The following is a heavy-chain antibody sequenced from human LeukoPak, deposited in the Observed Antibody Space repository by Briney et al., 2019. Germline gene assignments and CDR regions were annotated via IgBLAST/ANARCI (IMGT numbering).Heavy chain of an antibody. CDR2: IDSDGSDT. D-gene: IGHD6-13*01. CDR3: ARVGVLEGAAAAFDY. J-gene: IGHJ4*02. Sequence: GGSLRPSCAASGFTFSSYWMHWVRQAPGKGLVWVSRIDSDGSDTTYADPVKGRFTISRDNAKNTLYLQMNSLRAEDTAVYYCARVGVLEGAAAAFDYWGQGILVTVSS. V-gene: IGHV3-74*01. CDR1: GFTFSSYW.